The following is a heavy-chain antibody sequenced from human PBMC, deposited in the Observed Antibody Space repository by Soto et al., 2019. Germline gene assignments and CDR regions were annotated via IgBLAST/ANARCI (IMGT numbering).Heavy chain of an antibody. Sequence: ASVKVSCKASGGTFSSYAISWVRQAPGQGLEWMGGIIPIFGTANYAQKFQGRVTITADKSTSTAYMELSSLRSEDTAVYYRARDRGRCSSTSCYRAPPRNWFDPWGQGTLVTVSS. V-gene: IGHV1-69*06. D-gene: IGHD2-2*02. J-gene: IGHJ5*02. CDR1: GGTFSSYA. CDR3: ARDRGRCSSTSCYRAPPRNWFDP. CDR2: IIPIFGTA.